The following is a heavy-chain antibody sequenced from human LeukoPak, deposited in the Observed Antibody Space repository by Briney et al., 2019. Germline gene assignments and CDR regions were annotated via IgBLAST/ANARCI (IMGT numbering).Heavy chain of an antibody. J-gene: IGHJ4*02. V-gene: IGHV3-11*04. CDR3: AKTLFTSYGDYLLGD. CDR2: ISSSGSTI. Sequence: PGGSLRLSCAASGFTFSDYYMSWIRQAPGKGLEWVSYISSSGSTIYYADSVKGRFTISRDNAKNSLYLQMNSLRAEDTAVYYCAKTLFTSYGDYLLGDWGQGTLVTVSS. CDR1: GFTFSDYY. D-gene: IGHD4-17*01.